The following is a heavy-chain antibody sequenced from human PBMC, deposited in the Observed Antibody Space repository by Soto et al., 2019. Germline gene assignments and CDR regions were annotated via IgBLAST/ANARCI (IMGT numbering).Heavy chain of an antibody. CDR2: INSDASTI. CDR3: ARDKWNYYNYYGMDV. CDR1: GFTFSNYW. Sequence: DVQLVESGGGLVQPGGSLRLSCAASGFTFSNYWMHWVRQAPGKGLVWVAYINSDASTIKYADSVKGRFTISRDNPRNTLYLQMNSLRGDDTAVYYCARDKWNYYNYYGMDVWGQGTRVTVS. D-gene: IGHD1-20*01. J-gene: IGHJ6*02. V-gene: IGHV3-74*03.